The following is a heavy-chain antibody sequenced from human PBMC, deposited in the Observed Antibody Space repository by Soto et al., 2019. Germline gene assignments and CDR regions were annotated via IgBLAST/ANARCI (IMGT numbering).Heavy chain of an antibody. CDR3: AKGAEGYVVSSLDF. CDR1: GFTFSNYA. V-gene: IGHV3-23*01. Sequence: EVQLLESGGGFVQPGGSLRLSCAASGFTFSNYAMTWVRQAPGRGREGVSAIPITGSSTYYPDYVKGRFTISSENSKNTLFLQINSLRAVDTAVYYCAKGAEGYVVSSLDFWGQGTLVSVSS. CDR2: IPITGSST. J-gene: IGHJ4*02. D-gene: IGHD5-12*01.